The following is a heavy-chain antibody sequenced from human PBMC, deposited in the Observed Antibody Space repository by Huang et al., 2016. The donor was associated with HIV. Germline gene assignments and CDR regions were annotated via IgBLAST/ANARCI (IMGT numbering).Heavy chain of an antibody. CDR3: AKGRATILDRLDS. CDR2: ISSNGETS. D-gene: IGHD3-3*01. CDR1: GVTFSGYA. V-gene: IGHV3-23*01. J-gene: IGHJ4*02. Sequence: EVQLLESGGGLVRPGGSLRLSCAASGVTFSGYAMSWVRQAPGKGLECVSVISSNGETSDYTDSVKGRFTISRDNSKNTVSMQMHSLRVEDTAVYYCAKGRATILDRLDSWGQGTLVTVSS.